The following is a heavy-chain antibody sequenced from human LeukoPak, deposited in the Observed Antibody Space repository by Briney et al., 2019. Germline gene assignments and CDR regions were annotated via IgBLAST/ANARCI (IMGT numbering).Heavy chain of an antibody. CDR3: AKEGDYGDYVDAFDI. V-gene: IGHV3-23*01. J-gene: IGHJ3*02. D-gene: IGHD4-17*01. CDR1: GFTFSSQA. Sequence: GGSLTLSCAASGFTFSSQAMSWVRQAPGRGLEWVSAISGSGGSTYYADSVKGRFTISRDNSKNTLYLQMNSLRAEDTAVYYCAKEGDYGDYVDAFDIWGQGTMVPVSS. CDR2: ISGSGGST.